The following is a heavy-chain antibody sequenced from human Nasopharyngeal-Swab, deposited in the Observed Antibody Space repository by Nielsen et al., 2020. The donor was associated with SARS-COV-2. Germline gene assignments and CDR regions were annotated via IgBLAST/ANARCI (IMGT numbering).Heavy chain of an antibody. CDR2: ISGDGSNT. D-gene: IGHD2-15*01. CDR1: GFTLSSYW. CDR3: SRCGGSCYTGKDY. Sequence: GESLKISCAASGFTLSSYWMHWVRQAPGKGLVWVSRISGDGSNTFYADSVKGRFTISRDNAKNTLYLQMNSLRAEDTAVYYCSRCGGSCYTGKDYWGQGTLVTVSS. J-gene: IGHJ4*02. V-gene: IGHV3-74*01.